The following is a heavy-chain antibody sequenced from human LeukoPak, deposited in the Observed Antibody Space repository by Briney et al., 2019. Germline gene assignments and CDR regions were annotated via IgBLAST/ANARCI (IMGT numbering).Heavy chain of an antibody. CDR1: GGSISSGGYY. CDR2: IYYSGST. D-gene: IGHD6-19*01. CDR3: ARDRAGMKWFDP. V-gene: IGHV4-31*03. J-gene: IGHJ5*02. Sequence: SQTLSLACTVSGGSISSGGYYWSWIRQYPGKGLEWIGYIYYSGSTYYNPSLKSRVTISVDTSKNQFSLKLNSVTAADTAVYYCARDRAGMKWFDPWGQGTLVTVSS.